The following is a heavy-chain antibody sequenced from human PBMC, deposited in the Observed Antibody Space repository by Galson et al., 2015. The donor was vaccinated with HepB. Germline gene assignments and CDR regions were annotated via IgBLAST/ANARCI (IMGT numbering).Heavy chain of an antibody. CDR1: GFTFSSYG. V-gene: IGHV3-33*01. J-gene: IGHJ6*02. CDR3: ARDYDYYDSSDGMDV. D-gene: IGHD3-22*01. Sequence: SLRLSCAASGFTFSSYGMHWVRQAPGKGLEWVAVIWYDGSNKYYADSVKGRFTLSRDNSKNTLYLQMNSLRAEDTAVYYCARDYDYYDSSDGMDVWGQGTTVTVSS. CDR2: IWYDGSNK.